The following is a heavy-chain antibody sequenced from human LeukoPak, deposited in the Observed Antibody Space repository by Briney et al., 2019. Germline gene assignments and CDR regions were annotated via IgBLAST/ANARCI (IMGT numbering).Heavy chain of an antibody. V-gene: IGHV3-30*18. CDR2: ISYDGSNK. J-gene: IGHJ4*02. Sequence: GGSLRLSCAASGFTFSSYGMHWVRQAPGKGLEWVAVISYDGSNKYYADSVKGRFTISRDNSKNTLHLQMNSLRAEDTAVYYCAKVEYYDILTGYGPFDYWGQGTLVTVSS. CDR3: AKVEYYDILTGYGPFDY. CDR1: GFTFSSYG. D-gene: IGHD3-9*01.